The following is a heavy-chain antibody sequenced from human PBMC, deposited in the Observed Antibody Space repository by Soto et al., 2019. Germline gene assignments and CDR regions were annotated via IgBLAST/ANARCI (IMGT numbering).Heavy chain of an antibody. CDR2: LYYGGST. CDR3: ARGRDDYNGWYVDL. J-gene: IGHJ2*01. D-gene: IGHD4-4*01. Sequence: ETLSLTCTVSGGSISTYYWNWIRQPPGKELEWTGYLYYGGSTNYNPSLESRVTISLDTSKNQISLKLSSVTAADTAVYYCARGRDDYNGWYVDLWGRGSLVTVSS. V-gene: IGHV4-59*01. CDR1: GGSISTYY.